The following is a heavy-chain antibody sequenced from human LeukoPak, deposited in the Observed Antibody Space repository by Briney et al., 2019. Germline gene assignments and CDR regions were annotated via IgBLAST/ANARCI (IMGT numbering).Heavy chain of an antibody. J-gene: IGHJ4*02. CDR1: GFTFSSYW. V-gene: IGHV3-74*01. D-gene: IGHD3-3*01. Sequence: GGSLRLSCAASGFTFSSYWMHWVRQAPGKGLVWVSRINTDGSSTSYADSVKGRFTISRDNAKNTLYLQMNSLRVEDTAVYYCARVAYDFWSGYYYFDYWGQGTLVTVSS. CDR3: ARVAYDFWSGYYYFDY. CDR2: INTDGSST.